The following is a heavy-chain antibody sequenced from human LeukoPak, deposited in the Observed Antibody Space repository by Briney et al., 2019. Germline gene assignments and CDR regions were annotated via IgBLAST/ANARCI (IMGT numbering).Heavy chain of an antibody. CDR3: ARVEGDCSGGSCYYYYYYGMDV. J-gene: IGHJ6*02. CDR2: ISSSSSII. V-gene: IGHV3-11*01. D-gene: IGHD2-15*01. Sequence: GGSLRLSCAASGFIFSDYYRSWIRQAPGKGLEWVSYISSSSSIIYYADSVKGRFTISRDNAKNSLYLQMNSLRVEDTAVYYCARVEGDCSGGSCYYYYYYGMDVWGQGTTVTVSS. CDR1: GFIFSDYY.